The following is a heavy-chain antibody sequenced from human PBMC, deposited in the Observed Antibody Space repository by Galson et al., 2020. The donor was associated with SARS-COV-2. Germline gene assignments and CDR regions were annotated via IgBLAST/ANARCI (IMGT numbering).Heavy chain of an antibody. D-gene: IGHD3-10*01. CDR2: IYYSGST. CDR1: GGSISSGGYY. V-gene: IGHV4-31*03. CDR3: ARDAFVPRSYGWGSYAFDI. J-gene: IGHJ3*02. Sequence: ASETLSLTCTVSGGSISSGGYYWSWIRQHPGKGLEWIGYIYYSGSTYYNPSLKSRVTISVDTSKNQFSLKLSSVTAADTAVYYCARDAFVPRSYGWGSYAFDIWGQGTMVTVSS.